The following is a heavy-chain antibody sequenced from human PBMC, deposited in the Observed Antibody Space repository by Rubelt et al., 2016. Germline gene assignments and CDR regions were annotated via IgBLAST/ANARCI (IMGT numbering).Heavy chain of an antibody. V-gene: IGHV4-38-2*01. CDR1: GDSISSRYY. CDR2: IYHSGST. J-gene: IGHJ4*02. Sequence: QLQESGPGLVKPSETLSLTCSVSGDSISSRYYWGWIRQPPGKGLEWIGSIYHSGSTYYNPSLRSRVTISVDTSKNQIHPRLNPVNAADTAVYYCARGLQAVTGWGQGALGTVSS. CDR3: ARGLQAVTG. D-gene: IGHD5-18*01.